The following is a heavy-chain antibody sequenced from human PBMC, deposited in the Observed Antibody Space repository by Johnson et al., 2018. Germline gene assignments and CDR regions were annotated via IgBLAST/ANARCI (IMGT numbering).Heavy chain of an antibody. CDR1: GFTFSNYW. CDR2: INSDGSSI. D-gene: IGHD4-17*01. CDR3: ARSQSAYYGDYVGAEYFQH. J-gene: IGHJ1*01. V-gene: IGHV3-74*01. Sequence: EVQLLESGGGLVQPGGSLRLSCAASGFTFSNYWMHWVRQAPGKGLVWVSRINSDGSSISYAESVKGRFTSSRDNAKNTLYLQMNSLRAEDTAVYYCARSQSAYYGDYVGAEYFQHWGQGTLVTVSS.